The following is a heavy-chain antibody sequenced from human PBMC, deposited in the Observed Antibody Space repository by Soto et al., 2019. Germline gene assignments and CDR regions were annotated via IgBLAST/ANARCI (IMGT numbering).Heavy chain of an antibody. CDR1: GFTFSSYG. J-gene: IGHJ6*02. Sequence: VQLVESGGGVVQPGRSLRLSCAASGFTFSSYGMHWVRQAPGKGLEWVAVISYDGSNKYYADSVKGRFTISRDNSKNTLYLQMNSLRAEDTAVYYCAKVEYSSSWYEYYYYGMDVWGQGTTVTVSS. CDR2: ISYDGSNK. CDR3: AKVEYSSSWYEYYYYGMDV. D-gene: IGHD6-13*01. V-gene: IGHV3-30*18.